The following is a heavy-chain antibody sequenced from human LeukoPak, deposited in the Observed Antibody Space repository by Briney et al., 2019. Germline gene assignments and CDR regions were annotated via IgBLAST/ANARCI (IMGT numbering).Heavy chain of an antibody. CDR1: GFTFSDYY. Sequence: GGSLRLSCAASGFTFSDYYMSWVRQAPGKGLEWLSYISGSNIYTDYADSVKGRFTISRDNARNSLYLQMNSLRAEDTAVYYCARDRYDSSGSNSFDPWGQGTLVTVSS. J-gene: IGHJ5*02. CDR2: ISGSNIYT. D-gene: IGHD3-22*01. V-gene: IGHV3-11*06. CDR3: ARDRYDSSGSNSFDP.